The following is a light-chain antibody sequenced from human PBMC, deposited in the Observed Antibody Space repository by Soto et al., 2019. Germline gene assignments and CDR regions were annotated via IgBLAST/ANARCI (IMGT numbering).Light chain of an antibody. CDR1: SSDVGGYNY. V-gene: IGLV2-11*01. J-gene: IGLJ1*01. Sequence: QSALTQPRSVSGSPGQPVTISCTGTSSDVGGYNYVSWYQQHPGKAPKLMIYDVSKRPSGVPDRFSGSKSGNTASLTISGLQAEDEADYYCCSYAGSYTVFXTGTKLTVL. CDR3: CSYAGSYTV. CDR2: DVS.